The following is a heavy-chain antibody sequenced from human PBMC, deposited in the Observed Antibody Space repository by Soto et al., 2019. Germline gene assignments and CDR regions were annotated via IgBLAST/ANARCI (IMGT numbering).Heavy chain of an antibody. CDR1: GFTFSSYA. CDR3: ARNPSVTMVRGVICYFDY. D-gene: IGHD3-10*01. V-gene: IGHV3-30-3*01. J-gene: IGHJ4*02. Sequence: GGSLRLSCAASGFTFSSYAMHWVRQAPGKGLEWVAVISYDGSNKYYADSVKGRFTISRDNSKNTLYLQMNSLRAEDTAVYYCARNPSVTMVRGVICYFDYWGQGTLVTVSS. CDR2: ISYDGSNK.